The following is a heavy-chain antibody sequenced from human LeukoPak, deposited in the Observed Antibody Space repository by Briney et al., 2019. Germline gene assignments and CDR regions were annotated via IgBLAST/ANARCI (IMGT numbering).Heavy chain of an antibody. CDR3: ARERVLLWFGESDF. Sequence: GGSLRLSCAASGFTFSSYVVSWVRQAPGKGLECVAYISHTAGTIYYADSVKGRFTISRDNAKNSLYLQMNSLRAEDTAVYYCARERVLLWFGESDFWGQGTLVTVSP. V-gene: IGHV3-48*04. CDR1: GFTFSSYV. CDR2: ISHTAGTI. D-gene: IGHD3-10*01. J-gene: IGHJ4*02.